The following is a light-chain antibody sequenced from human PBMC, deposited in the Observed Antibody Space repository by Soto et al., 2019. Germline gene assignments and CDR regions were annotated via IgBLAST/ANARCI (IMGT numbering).Light chain of an antibody. J-gene: IGLJ2*01. CDR3: CSYACSYTVT. V-gene: IGLV2-11*01. CDR1: SSDVGGYNY. CDR2: DII. Sequence: QSVLTQPRSVSGSPGQSVTISCSGTSSDVGGYNYVSWYQQHPGKAPKLMIYDIIKRPSGVPDRFSGSKSGNTASLTISGLQAEDGADYYCCSYACSYTVTFGGGTKLTVL.